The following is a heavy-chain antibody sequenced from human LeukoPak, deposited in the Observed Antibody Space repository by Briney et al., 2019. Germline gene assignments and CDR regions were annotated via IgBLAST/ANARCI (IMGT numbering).Heavy chain of an antibody. CDR3: ARESADYRIDY. CDR1: GGSISSFY. CDR2: IYYSGNT. D-gene: IGHD4-11*01. Sequence: SETLSLTCTVSGGSISSFYWSWIRQPPGKGLEWIGYIYYSGNTNYNPSLKSRVTISVDTTKNQFSLKLNSVTAADTAVYYCARESADYRIDYWGQGTLVTVSS. V-gene: IGHV4-59*01. J-gene: IGHJ4*02.